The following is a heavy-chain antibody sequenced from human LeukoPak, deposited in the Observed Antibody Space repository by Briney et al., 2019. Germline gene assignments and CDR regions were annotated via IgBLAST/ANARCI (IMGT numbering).Heavy chain of an antibody. J-gene: IGHJ4*02. Sequence: GASVKVSCKASGYTFTSYGISWVRQAPGQGLEWMGWISAYNGNTNYAQKLQGRATMTTDTSTSTAYMELRSLRSDDTAVYYCARQDYDFWSGYYTHFDYWGQGTLVTVSS. CDR1: GYTFTSYG. V-gene: IGHV1-18*01. CDR3: ARQDYDFWSGYYTHFDY. CDR2: ISAYNGNT. D-gene: IGHD3-3*01.